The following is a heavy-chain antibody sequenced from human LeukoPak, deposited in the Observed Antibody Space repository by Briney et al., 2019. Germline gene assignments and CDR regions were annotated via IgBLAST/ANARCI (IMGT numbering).Heavy chain of an antibody. J-gene: IGHJ1*01. CDR3: ARAPSEIGGYYPEYFRH. D-gene: IGHD3-22*01. V-gene: IGHV3-74*01. Sequence: SGGSLRLSCAASGFTLSSYWMHWVRQAPGKGLVWVSRIKSDGRTNYADSVKGRFTISRDNAKNTVSQQMNSLRAEDTGVYYCARAPSEIGGYYPEYFRHWGQGTLVIVSS. CDR1: GFTLSSYW. CDR2: IKSDGRT.